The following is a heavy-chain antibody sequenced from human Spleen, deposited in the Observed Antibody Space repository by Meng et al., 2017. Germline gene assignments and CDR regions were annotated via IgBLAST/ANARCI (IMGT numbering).Heavy chain of an antibody. Sequence: GGSLTLSCAASGFTFSSYAMSWVRQAPGKGLEWVAVISYDGSNKYYADSVKGRFTISRDNSKNTLYLQMNSLRTEDTAVYYCARGTLGWDSYGSGGMDVWGQGTTVTVSS. CDR1: GFTFSSYA. D-gene: IGHD3-10*01. J-gene: IGHJ6*02. CDR3: ARGTLGWDSYGSGGMDV. CDR2: ISYDGSNK. V-gene: IGHV3-30*04.